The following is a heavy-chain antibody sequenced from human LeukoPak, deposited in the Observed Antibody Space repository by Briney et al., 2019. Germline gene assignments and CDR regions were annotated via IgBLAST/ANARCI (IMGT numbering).Heavy chain of an antibody. CDR1: GGSFSGYY. V-gene: IGHV4-34*01. Sequence: SETLSLTCAVYGGSFSGYYWSWIRQPPGKGLEWIGEINHSGSTNYNPSLKSRVTISVDTSKNQFSLKLSSVTAADTAVYYCARGWKRVRLQWSREEYGMDVWGQGTTVTVSS. CDR2: INHSGST. D-gene: IGHD5-24*01. CDR3: ARGWKRVRLQWSREEYGMDV. J-gene: IGHJ6*02.